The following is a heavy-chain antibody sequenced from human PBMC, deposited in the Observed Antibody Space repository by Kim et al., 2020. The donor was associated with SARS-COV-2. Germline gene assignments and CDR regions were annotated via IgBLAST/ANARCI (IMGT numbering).Heavy chain of an antibody. CDR2: VSPYNGRT. Sequence: ASVKVSCKTSGYNFLNYALTWVRQAPGQGLEWMGWVSPYNGRTTYPQKFQGRVVMTTDTSTGTAYMEVRSLTSDDTAIYYCVRDWKEQPGSDWSNPWGQGTLVTVSS. J-gene: IGHJ5*02. D-gene: IGHD6-13*01. CDR3: VRDWKEQPGSDWSNP. V-gene: IGHV1-18*01. CDR1: GYNFLNYA.